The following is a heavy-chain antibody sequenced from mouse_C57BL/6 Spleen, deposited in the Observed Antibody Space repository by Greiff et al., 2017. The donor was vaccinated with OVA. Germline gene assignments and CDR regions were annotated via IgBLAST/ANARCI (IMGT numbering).Heavy chain of an antibody. V-gene: IGHV1-22*01. Sequence: EVKLQESGPELVKPGASVKMSCKASGYTFTDYNMHWVKQSHGKSLEWIGYINPNNGGTSYNQKFKGKSTLTVNKSSSTAYMELRSLTSEDSAVYYCARVGSSPYAMDYWGQGTSVTVSS. CDR1: GYTFTDYN. D-gene: IGHD1-1*01. CDR3: ARVGSSPYAMDY. J-gene: IGHJ4*01. CDR2: INPNNGGT.